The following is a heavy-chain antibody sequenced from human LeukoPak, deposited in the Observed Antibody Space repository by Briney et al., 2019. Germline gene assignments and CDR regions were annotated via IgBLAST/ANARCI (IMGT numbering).Heavy chain of an antibody. CDR3: ARERYSTPTDDAFDI. Sequence: GGSLRLSCAASGFTFNKYAMHWVRQAPGKGLEYVSSISSNAGSTSYGDSVKGRFTISRDNSKNTLYLQMGSLRADDTVVDHCARERYSTPTDDAFDIWGQGTMVTVSS. CDR2: ISSNAGST. D-gene: IGHD5-18*01. J-gene: IGHJ3*02. V-gene: IGHV3-64*02. CDR1: GFTFNKYA.